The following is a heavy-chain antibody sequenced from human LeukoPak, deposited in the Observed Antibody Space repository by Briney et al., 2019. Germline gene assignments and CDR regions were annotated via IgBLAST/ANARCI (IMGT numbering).Heavy chain of an antibody. D-gene: IGHD2-15*01. CDR1: GYTFTSYY. Sequence: GASVKVSCKASGYTFTSYYMHWVRQAPGQGLEWMGIINPSGGSTSYAQKFQGRVTMTRDTSTSTVYMELSSLRSEDTAVYYCARAFPYCSGGSCYYRETNGYYSDYWGQGTLVTVSS. V-gene: IGHV1-46*01. CDR3: ARAFPYCSGGSCYYRETNGYYSDY. J-gene: IGHJ4*02. CDR2: INPSGGST.